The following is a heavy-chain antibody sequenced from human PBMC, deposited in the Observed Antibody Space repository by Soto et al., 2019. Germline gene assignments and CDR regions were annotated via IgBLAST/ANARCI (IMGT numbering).Heavy chain of an antibody. CDR2: VSYGDSNK. D-gene: IGHD3-10*01. V-gene: IGHV3-30*14. J-gene: IGHJ6*02. CDR1: GFTFSAYA. CDR3: ARSGFYGSGILYLYGVDV. Sequence: QVQLVESGGGEVQPGRSLRLSCAASGFTFSAYALHWVRQAPGTGLEWVATVSYGDSNKYYADSVKGRFTISRDNSKKTLFLQINSLKVEDTAIYYCARSGFYGSGILYLYGVDVWGQGTTVTVSS.